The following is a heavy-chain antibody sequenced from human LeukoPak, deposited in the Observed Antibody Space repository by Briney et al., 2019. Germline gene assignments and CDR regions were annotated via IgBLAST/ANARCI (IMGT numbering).Heavy chain of an antibody. CDR2: INPNSGGT. CDR3: ARAGDIVVVVAATPHFDY. D-gene: IGHD2-15*01. J-gene: IGHJ4*02. CDR1: GYTFTNYG. Sequence: GASVKVSCKASGYTFTNYGISWVRQAPGQGLEWMGWINPNSGGTNYAQKFQGRVTMTRDTSISTAYMELSRLRSDDTAVYYCARAGDIVVVVAATPHFDYWGQGTLVTVSS. V-gene: IGHV1-2*02.